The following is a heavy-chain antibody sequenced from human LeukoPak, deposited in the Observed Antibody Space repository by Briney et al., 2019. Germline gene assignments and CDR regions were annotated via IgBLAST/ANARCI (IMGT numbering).Heavy chain of an antibody. D-gene: IGHD2-2*01. CDR3: ARALVPAAMLYGMDV. J-gene: IGHJ6*02. CDR2: ISRSSSYI. Sequence: GGSLRLSCAASGFTFSSYSMNWVRQAPGKGLEWVSCISRSSSYIYYADSVKGRFTISRDNAKNSLYLQMNSLRAEDTAVYYCARALVPAAMLYGMDVWGQGTTVTVSS. V-gene: IGHV3-21*01. CDR1: GFTFSSYS.